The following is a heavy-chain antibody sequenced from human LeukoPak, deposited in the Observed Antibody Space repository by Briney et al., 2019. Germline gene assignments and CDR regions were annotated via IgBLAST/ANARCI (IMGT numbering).Heavy chain of an antibody. CDR3: ARHLYIPAAHDAFDI. V-gene: IGHV1-69*05. CDR1: GGTFSSYA. J-gene: IGHJ3*02. CDR2: IIPIFGTA. Sequence: SVKVSCKASGGTFSSYAISWVRQVPGQGLEWMGGIIPIFGTANYAQKFQGRVTITTDESTSTAYMELSSLRSEDTAVYYCARHLYIPAAHDAFDIWGQGTMVTVSS. D-gene: IGHD2-2*01.